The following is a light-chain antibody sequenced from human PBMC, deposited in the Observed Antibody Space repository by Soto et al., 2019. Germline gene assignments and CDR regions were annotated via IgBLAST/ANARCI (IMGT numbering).Light chain of an antibody. CDR1: QSVSSNY. CDR2: AAS. J-gene: IGKJ1*01. CDR3: QQYGSSPWT. Sequence: EVVLTQSPGTLSLSPGERATLSCRASQSVSSNYLAWCQQKPGKAPRLLIYAASSRATGIPDRFSGSGSGTDFTLTISRLEPEDFAVYYCQQYGSSPWTFGQGTKVEIK. V-gene: IGKV3-20*01.